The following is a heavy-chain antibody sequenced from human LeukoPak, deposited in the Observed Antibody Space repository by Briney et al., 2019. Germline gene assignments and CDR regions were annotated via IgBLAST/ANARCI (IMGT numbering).Heavy chain of an antibody. CDR2: ISDNGAIT. J-gene: IGHJ4*02. D-gene: IGHD3-9*01. CDR3: ARGQSRYFDWYLGFFDY. V-gene: IGHV3-23*01. Sequence: GGSLRLSCAASGFTLSSYAMSWLRQAPGKGLEWVSGISDNGAITYYADSVKGRFTISRDNAKNSLYLQMNSLRADDTAVYYCARGQSRYFDWYLGFFDYWGQGTLVTVSS. CDR1: GFTLSSYA.